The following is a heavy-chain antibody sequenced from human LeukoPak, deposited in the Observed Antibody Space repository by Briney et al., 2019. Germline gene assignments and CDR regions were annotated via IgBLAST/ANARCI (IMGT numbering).Heavy chain of an antibody. CDR2: VNNDGSSA. CDR3: ARGGDGAVDY. V-gene: IGHV3-74*01. D-gene: IGHD4-17*01. CDR1: GFTFNKWW. Sequence: GGSLRLSCDASGFTFNKWWMHWVRQAPGKGLVWVSYVNNDGSSATYADSVRGRFTISRDNAKNTVYLQMNSLRAEDSAVYYCARGGDGAVDYCGQGTLVTVSS. J-gene: IGHJ4*02.